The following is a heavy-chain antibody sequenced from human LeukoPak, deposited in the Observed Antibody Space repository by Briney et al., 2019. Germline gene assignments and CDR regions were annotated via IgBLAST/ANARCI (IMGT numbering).Heavy chain of an antibody. CDR2: IYYSGST. CDR1: GGSISSSSYY. CDR3: ASQPSPYYYDSSGYPLGYMDV. D-gene: IGHD3-22*01. J-gene: IGHJ6*03. V-gene: IGHV4-39*01. Sequence: SETLSLTCTVSGGSISSSSYYWGWIRQPPGKGLEWIGSIYYSGSTYYNPSLKSRATISVDTSKNQFSLKLSSVTAADTAVYYCASQPSPYYYDSSGYPLGYMDVWGKGTTVTISS.